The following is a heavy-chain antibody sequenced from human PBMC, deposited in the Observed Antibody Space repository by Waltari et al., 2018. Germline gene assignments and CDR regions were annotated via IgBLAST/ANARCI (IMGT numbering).Heavy chain of an antibody. CDR3: ATLGDCGSNCFSFDN. J-gene: IGHJ4*02. V-gene: IGHV4-59*01. D-gene: IGHD2-21*02. CDR2: RDFSGRA. CDR1: GATIRVFH. Sequence: QVQLQESGPGLVKASETLSLTCTVSGATIRVFHWGWVRPTPGQELEWFGFRDFSGRAHFRPSVKSRVTMSLDESSNQSFLKMASVTAADTAVYYCATLGDCGSNCFSFDNWGQGILINVS.